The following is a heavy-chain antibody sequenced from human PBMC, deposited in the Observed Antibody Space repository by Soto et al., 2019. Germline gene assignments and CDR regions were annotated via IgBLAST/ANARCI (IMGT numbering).Heavy chain of an antibody. Sequence: QVQRQEWGPGLVKPSGTLSLTCAVSGGSISDNCWRLVRQPPGKGLEWIGEVYHSGTTYYNPSRKSRVTISLDKSASQISLTLNSVTAADTAVYYCASTVAVARTRGFDSWGQGTLVTVSS. D-gene: IGHD2-21*01. CDR1: GGSISDNC. CDR2: VYHSGTT. J-gene: IGHJ4*02. CDR3: ASTVAVARTRGFDS. V-gene: IGHV4-4*02.